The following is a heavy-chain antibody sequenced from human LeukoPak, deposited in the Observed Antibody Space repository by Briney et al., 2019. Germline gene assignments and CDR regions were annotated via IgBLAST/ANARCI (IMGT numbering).Heavy chain of an antibody. V-gene: IGHV1-69*04. D-gene: IGHD6-19*01. CDR3: ARMWSSGGYIVY. J-gene: IGHJ4*02. Sequence: VASVKVSCKASVGTFSSYAISWVRQAPGQRLEWMGRIIPIFGKANYAQKFQGRVTITADKSTSTAYMELSSLRSEDTAVYYCARMWSSGGYIVYWGQGTLVTVSS. CDR1: VGTFSSYA. CDR2: IIPIFGKA.